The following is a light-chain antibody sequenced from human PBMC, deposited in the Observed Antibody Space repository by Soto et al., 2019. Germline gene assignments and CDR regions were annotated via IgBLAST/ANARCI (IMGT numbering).Light chain of an antibody. CDR1: QSVSSNF. J-gene: IGKJ1*01. Sequence: EIVLTQSPGTLSLSPGERATLSCRSSQSVSSNFLAWYQQKPGQAPRLLIYDSSNRATGMPDRFSGSGSGTDFTLTISRLQPEDFAVYYCQQYGSSPRTFGQGPKVEIK. V-gene: IGKV3-20*01. CDR3: QQYGSSPRT. CDR2: DSS.